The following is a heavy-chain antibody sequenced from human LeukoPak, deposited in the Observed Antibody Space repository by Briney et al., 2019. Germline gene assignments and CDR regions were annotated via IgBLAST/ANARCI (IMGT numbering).Heavy chain of an antibody. J-gene: IGHJ4*02. D-gene: IGHD5-24*01. V-gene: IGHV1-69*05. Sequence: SVKVSCXASGGTFSSYAISWVRQAPGQGLEWMGRIIPIFGTANYAQKFQGRVTITTDESTSTAYMELSSLRSEDTAVYYCAREEMATSHFDYWGQGTLVTVSS. CDR3: AREEMATSHFDY. CDR1: GGTFSSYA. CDR2: IIPIFGTA.